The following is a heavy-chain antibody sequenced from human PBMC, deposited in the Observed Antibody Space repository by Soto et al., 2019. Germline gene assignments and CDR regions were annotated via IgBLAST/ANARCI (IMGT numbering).Heavy chain of an antibody. D-gene: IGHD1-1*01. CDR2: ISGSGGST. J-gene: IGHJ6*02. CDR3: AKDASLIPVPSESMDV. V-gene: IGHV3-23*01. Sequence: EVQLLESGGGLVQPGGSLRLSCAASGFTFSSYAMSWVRQAPGKGLEWVSAISGSGGSTYYADSVKGRFTISRDNSKNTLYLQMNSLRAEDTAVYYCAKDASLIPVPSESMDVWGQGTTVTVSS. CDR1: GFTFSSYA.